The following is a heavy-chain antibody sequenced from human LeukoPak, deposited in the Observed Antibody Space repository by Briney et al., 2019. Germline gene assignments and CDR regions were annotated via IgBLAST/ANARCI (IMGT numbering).Heavy chain of an antibody. CDR2: PXXXST. J-gene: IGHJ4*02. Sequence: PXXXSTSYAQKFQGRVPMTRDTSTSTVYMELRSLRSEDTAVYYCAREPGYCSGGSCHASSFDYWGQGTLVTVSS. D-gene: IGHD2-15*01. CDR3: AREPGYCSGGSCHASSFDY. V-gene: IGHV1-46*03.